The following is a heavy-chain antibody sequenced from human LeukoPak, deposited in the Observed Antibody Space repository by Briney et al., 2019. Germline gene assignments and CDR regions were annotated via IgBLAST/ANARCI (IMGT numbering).Heavy chain of an antibody. CDR3: ANAIAAAGYDAFDI. V-gene: IGHV3-48*01. Sequence: GGSLRLSCAASGFTFSTYSMNWVRQAPGKGLEWISYISSFSGTIDYGDSVKGRFTISRDNSKNTLYLQMNSLRAEDTAVYYCANAIAAAGYDAFDIWGQGTMVTVSS. CDR1: GFTFSTYS. CDR2: ISSFSGTI. J-gene: IGHJ3*02. D-gene: IGHD6-13*01.